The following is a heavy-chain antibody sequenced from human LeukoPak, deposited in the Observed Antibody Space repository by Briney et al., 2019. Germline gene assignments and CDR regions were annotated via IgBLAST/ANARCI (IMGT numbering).Heavy chain of an antibody. J-gene: IGHJ4*02. CDR2: ISGSGGST. CDR1: GFTFSNYA. Sequence: GGSLRLSCAAPGFTFSNYAMSWVRQAPGKGLEWVSVISGSGGSTYYADSVKGRFTISRDNSKNTLYLQMNSLRVEDTAVYYCAKDYASDMATAPFDYWGQGTLVTVSS. CDR3: AKDYASDMATAPFDY. D-gene: IGHD5-24*01. V-gene: IGHV3-23*01.